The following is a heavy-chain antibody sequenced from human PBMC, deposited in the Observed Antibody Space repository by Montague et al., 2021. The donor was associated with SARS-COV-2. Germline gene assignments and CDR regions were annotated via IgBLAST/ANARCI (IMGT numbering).Heavy chain of an antibody. CDR3: ARGLGANLDY. Sequence: SETLSLTCTVSRGFINNYYWNWIWQSPDKGLEWIGFVFYTGLNKYNPSLESRVTISLDTSGNQFSLRLTSVTAADTAVYFCARGLGANLDYWGQGILVTV. J-gene: IGHJ4*02. CDR1: RGFINNYY. D-gene: IGHD1-26*01. V-gene: IGHV4-59*01. CDR2: VFYTGLN.